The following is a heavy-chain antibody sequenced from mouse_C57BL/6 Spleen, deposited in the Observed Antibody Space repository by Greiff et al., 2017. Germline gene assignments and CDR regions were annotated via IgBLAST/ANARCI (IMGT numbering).Heavy chain of an antibody. J-gene: IGHJ3*01. D-gene: IGHD1-1*01. CDR3: ASPFYGSRFAY. V-gene: IGHV1-50*01. Sequence: VQLQQPGAELVKPGASVKLSCKASGYTFTSYWMQWVKQRPGQGLEWIGEIDPSDSYTNYNQKFKGKATLTVDTSSSTAYMQRSSLTSEDSAVYYCASPFYGSRFAYWGQGTLVTVSA. CDR2: IDPSDSYT. CDR1: GYTFTSYW.